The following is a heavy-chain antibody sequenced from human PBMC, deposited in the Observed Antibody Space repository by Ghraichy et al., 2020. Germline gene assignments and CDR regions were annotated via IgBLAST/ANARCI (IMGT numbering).Heavy chain of an antibody. Sequence: SETLSLTCTVSGGSISSSSYYWGWIRQPPGKGLEWIGSIYYSGSTYYNPSLKSRVTISVDTSKNQFSLKLSSVTAADTAVYYCASLVYGSGSYVPYYFDYWGQGTLVTVSS. J-gene: IGHJ4*02. D-gene: IGHD3-10*01. CDR2: IYYSGST. CDR3: ASLVYGSGSYVPYYFDY. V-gene: IGHV4-39*01. CDR1: GGSISSSSYY.